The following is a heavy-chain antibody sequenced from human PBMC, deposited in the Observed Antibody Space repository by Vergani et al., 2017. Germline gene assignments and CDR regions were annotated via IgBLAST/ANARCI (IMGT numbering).Heavy chain of an antibody. V-gene: IGHV4-4*03. CDR1: GGSISSSNW. CDR3: ARDARGGDYGSGSYYDY. CDR2: IYHSGST. Sequence: QVQLQESGPGLVKPPGTLSLTCAVSGGSISSSNWWSWVRQPPGKGLEWIGEIYHSGSTNYNPSLKSRVTISVDKSKNQFSLKLGSVTAADTAVYYCARDARGGDYGSGSYYDYWGQGTLVTVSS. J-gene: IGHJ4*02. D-gene: IGHD3-10*01.